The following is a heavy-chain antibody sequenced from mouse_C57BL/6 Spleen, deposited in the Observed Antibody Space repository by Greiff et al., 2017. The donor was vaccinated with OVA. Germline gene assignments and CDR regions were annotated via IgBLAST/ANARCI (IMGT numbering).Heavy chain of an antibody. J-gene: IGHJ2*01. Sequence: EVHLVESGGGLVKPGGSLKLSCAASGLTFSDYGMHWVRQAPEKGLEWVAYISSGSSTIYYADTVKCRFTISRDNAKNTLFLQMTSLRSEDTGMYYCERESSWGFDYWGQGTTLTVSS. D-gene: IGHD1-1*01. CDR2: ISSGSSTI. V-gene: IGHV5-17*01. CDR1: GLTFSDYG. CDR3: ERESSWGFDY.